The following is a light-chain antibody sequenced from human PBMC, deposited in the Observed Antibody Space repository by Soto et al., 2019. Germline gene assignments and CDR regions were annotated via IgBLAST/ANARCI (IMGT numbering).Light chain of an antibody. V-gene: IGLV2-14*01. CDR2: EVN. J-gene: IGLJ1*01. Sequence: QSVLTRPASVSGSPGQSITISCTGTSSDVGDYNYVSWYQQHPGKAPKLMIYEVNNRPSGVSTRFSGSKSGNTASLTISGLQAEDEADYYCSSYTTSSTRVFGTGTQLTVL. CDR1: SSDVGDYNY. CDR3: SSYTTSSTRV.